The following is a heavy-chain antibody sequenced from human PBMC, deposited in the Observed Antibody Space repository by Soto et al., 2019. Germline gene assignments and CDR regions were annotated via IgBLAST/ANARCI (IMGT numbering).Heavy chain of an antibody. V-gene: IGHV3-48*01. CDR3: AREGVWGSYRRTDY. J-gene: IGHJ4*02. CDR1: GFTFSSYS. CDR2: ISSSSSTI. Sequence: EVQLVESGGGLVQPGGSLRLSCAASGFTFSSYSMNWVRQAPGKGLGWVSYISSSSSTIYYADYVKGRFTISRDNAKNSLYLQMNSLRAEDTAVYYCAREGVWGSYRRTDYWGQGTLVTVSS. D-gene: IGHD3-16*02.